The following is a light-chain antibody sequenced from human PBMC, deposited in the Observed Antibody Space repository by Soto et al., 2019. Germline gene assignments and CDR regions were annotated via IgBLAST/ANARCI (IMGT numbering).Light chain of an antibody. V-gene: IGKV3-20*01. Sequence: EIVLTQSPGTLPLTPGERATLSCRASQSVSSSYLAWYQQKPGQAPRLLIYGASDRATGIPDRFTGSGSGTDFTLTISRLEPEDFAVYYCQQYGNSPQTFGQGTKVDI. CDR2: GAS. CDR3: QQYGNSPQT. J-gene: IGKJ1*01. CDR1: QSVSSSY.